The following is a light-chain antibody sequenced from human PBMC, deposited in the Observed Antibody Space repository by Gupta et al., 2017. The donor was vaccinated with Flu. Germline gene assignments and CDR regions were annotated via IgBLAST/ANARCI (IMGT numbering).Light chain of an antibody. CDR1: QSVSSSY. Sequence: IVLTQSPGTLSLSPGERATLSCRASQSVSSSYLAWYQQKPGQAPRLLIYGASSRATGIPDRFSGSGSGTDFTLTISRLEPEDFAVYYCQQYGSSPHITFGPGTKVDIK. CDR3: QQYGSSPHIT. J-gene: IGKJ3*01. V-gene: IGKV3-20*01. CDR2: GAS.